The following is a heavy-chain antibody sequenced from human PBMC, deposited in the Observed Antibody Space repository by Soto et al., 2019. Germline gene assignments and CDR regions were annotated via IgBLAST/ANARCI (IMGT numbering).Heavy chain of an antibody. V-gene: IGHV4-39*01. CDR1: GGSISSSSYY. CDR2: IHYSGFT. CDR3: ARHEEQTSFDH. Sequence: QLQLQESGPGLVKPSETLSLTCSVSGGSISSSSYYWDWIRQPPGKGLEWIGNIHYSGFTYYNPALRGRVTISRDTSKNQFSLRLNSVTAADTAVYYCARHEEQTSFDHWGQGILVTVSP. J-gene: IGHJ4*02.